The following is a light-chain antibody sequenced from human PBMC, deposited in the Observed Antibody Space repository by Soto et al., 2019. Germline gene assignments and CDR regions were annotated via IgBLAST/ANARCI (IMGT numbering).Light chain of an antibody. Sequence: IVLTQSPATLSLSPGERATLSCRSSQSVSSYLAWYQHRPGQAPRLLTYQTSIRAAGIPARFSASGTGTDFTLTISDVQPEDFAVYYCHQRQSWPRTFGQGTKADI. CDR3: HQRQSWPRT. V-gene: IGKV3-11*01. J-gene: IGKJ1*01. CDR2: QTS. CDR1: QSVSSY.